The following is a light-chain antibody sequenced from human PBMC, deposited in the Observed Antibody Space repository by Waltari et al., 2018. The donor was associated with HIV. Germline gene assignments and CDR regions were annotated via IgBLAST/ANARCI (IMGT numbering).Light chain of an antibody. Sequence: EIIMTQSPATLSVSPGERATLSCRASQNINSDLAWYQLKPGQAPRILIYVASTRAPGVPPRFSGSGSGTEFTLSISSLQSEDFAVYYCQQYNDWPRTFGQGTKVDIK. J-gene: IGKJ1*01. CDR1: QNINSD. CDR2: VAS. V-gene: IGKV3-15*01. CDR3: QQYNDWPRT.